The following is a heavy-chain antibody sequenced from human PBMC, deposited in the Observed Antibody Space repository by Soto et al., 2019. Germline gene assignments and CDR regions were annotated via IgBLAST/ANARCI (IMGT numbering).Heavy chain of an antibody. Sequence: SETLSLTCAVSGGSISSSNWWSWVRQPPGKGLEWIGEIYHSGSTNYNPSLKSRVTISVDKSKNQFSLKLSSVTAADTAVYYCARTTGYCSSTSCQDPFDYWGQGTLVT. V-gene: IGHV4-4*02. CDR2: IYHSGST. CDR1: GGSISSSNW. J-gene: IGHJ4*02. CDR3: ARTTGYCSSTSCQDPFDY. D-gene: IGHD2-2*01.